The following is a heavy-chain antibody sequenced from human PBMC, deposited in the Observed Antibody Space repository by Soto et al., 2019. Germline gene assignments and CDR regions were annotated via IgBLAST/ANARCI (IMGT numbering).Heavy chain of an antibody. D-gene: IGHD6-13*01. CDR1: GYSFTTYW. CDR2: VHPGDSET. Sequence: GESLKISCRVSGYSFTTYWIGWVRQMSGKDLEWVGIVHPGDSETRYSPSFQGRVTISADRSINTAYLQWSSLKASDSAFYYCARSPRSSPYFDYWGQGALVTVSS. CDR3: ARSPRSSPYFDY. J-gene: IGHJ4*02. V-gene: IGHV5-51*01.